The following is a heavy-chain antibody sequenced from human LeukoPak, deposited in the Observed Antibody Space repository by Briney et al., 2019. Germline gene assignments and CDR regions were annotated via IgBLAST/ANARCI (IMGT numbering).Heavy chain of an antibody. J-gene: IGHJ4*02. Sequence: GGSLRLSCAASGFTFSSYGMHWVRQAPGKGLEWVAVISYDGSNKYYADSVEGRFTISRDNSKNTLYLQMNSLRAEDTAVYYCAKDLTRWAFDYWGQGTLVTVSS. CDR2: ISYDGSNK. D-gene: IGHD4-23*01. CDR3: AKDLTRWAFDY. V-gene: IGHV3-30*18. CDR1: GFTFSSYG.